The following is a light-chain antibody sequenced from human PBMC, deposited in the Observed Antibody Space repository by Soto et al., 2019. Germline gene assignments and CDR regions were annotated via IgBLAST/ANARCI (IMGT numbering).Light chain of an antibody. CDR1: SGHSSYA. J-gene: IGLJ2*01. CDR2: LNSDGSH. Sequence: QSVLTQSPSASASLGASVKLTCTLSSGHSSYAIAWHQQQPEKGPRYLMKLNSDGSHTKGDGIPDRFSGSSSGAERYLTISSLQSEDEADYYCQTWTTGIRVFGGGTQLTDL. CDR3: QTWTTGIRV. V-gene: IGLV4-69*01.